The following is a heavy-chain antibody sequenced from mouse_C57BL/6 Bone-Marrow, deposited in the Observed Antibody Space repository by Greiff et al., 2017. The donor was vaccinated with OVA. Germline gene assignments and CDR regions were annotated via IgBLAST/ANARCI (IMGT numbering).Heavy chain of an antibody. Sequence: EVMLVESGGGLVQSGRSLRLSCATSGFTFSDFYMEWVRQAPGKGLEWIAASRNKANDYTTEYSASVKGRFIVSRDTSQSILYLQMNALRAEDTAIYYCARDALGTGIAYWGQGTLVTVSA. J-gene: IGHJ3*01. CDR1: GFTFSDFY. CDR2: SRNKANDYTT. CDR3: ARDALGTGIAY. V-gene: IGHV7-1*01. D-gene: IGHD4-1*01.